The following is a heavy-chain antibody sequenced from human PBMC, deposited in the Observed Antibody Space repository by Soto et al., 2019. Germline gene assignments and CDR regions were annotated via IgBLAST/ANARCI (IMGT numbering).Heavy chain of an antibody. CDR1: GFTFSGSA. CDR2: IGSRGDSYAT. Sequence: GGSLRLSCAASGFTFSGSAMQWVRQASGEGLEWLGRIGSRGDSYATAYAASVKDRFTISRDDSKNTAFLQMNNLKTEDTAVYYCAKRTVGWYFDLWGRGTLVT. V-gene: IGHV3-73*01. D-gene: IGHD4-17*01. CDR3: AKRTVGWYFDL. J-gene: IGHJ2*01.